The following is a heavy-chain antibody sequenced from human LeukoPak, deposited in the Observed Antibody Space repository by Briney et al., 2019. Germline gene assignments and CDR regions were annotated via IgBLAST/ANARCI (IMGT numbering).Heavy chain of an antibody. J-gene: IGHJ4*02. CDR1: GFTFSSYA. CDR3: AREGAMVRGVINFDY. Sequence: GGALRLSCAASGFTFSSYAMHWVRQAPGKGLEWGAVISYDGSNKYYADSVKGRFTISRDNSKNTLCLHMNSLRAEDTAVYYCAREGAMVRGVINFDYWGQGTLVTVSS. CDR2: ISYDGSNK. D-gene: IGHD3-10*01. V-gene: IGHV3-30-3*01.